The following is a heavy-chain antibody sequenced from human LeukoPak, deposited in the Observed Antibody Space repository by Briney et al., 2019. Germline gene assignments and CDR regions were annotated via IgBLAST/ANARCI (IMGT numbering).Heavy chain of an antibody. J-gene: IGHJ3*02. CDR3: AKGNERRAFDI. CDR2: ISGDGDST. Sequence: GGSLRLSRAASGFTFDDYAIHWVRQAPGRGLDWVSLISGDGDSTYYADSVKGRFTISRDNSKNSLYLQMNSLRTEDTALYYCAKGNERRAFDIWGQGTMATVSS. V-gene: IGHV3-43*02. CDR1: GFTFDDYA.